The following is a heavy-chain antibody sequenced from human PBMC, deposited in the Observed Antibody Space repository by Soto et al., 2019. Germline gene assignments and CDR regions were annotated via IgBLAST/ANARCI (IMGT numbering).Heavy chain of an antibody. J-gene: IGHJ4*02. CDR2: IYHSGST. CDR1: GGSISSGGYY. D-gene: IGHD2-21*02. CDR3: ASRGYGGNSGFDY. V-gene: IGHV4-31*03. Sequence: QVQLQESGPGLVKPSQTLSLTCTVSGGSISSGGYYWSWIRQHPGKGLECIGYIYHSGSTYYNPSLKSRVTISVDTSKNQFSLKLTSVIAADTAVYYCASRGYGGNSGFDYWGQGTLVTVSS.